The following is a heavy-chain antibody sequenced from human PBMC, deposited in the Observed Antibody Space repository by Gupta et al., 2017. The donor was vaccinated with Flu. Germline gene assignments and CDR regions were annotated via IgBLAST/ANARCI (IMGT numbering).Heavy chain of an antibody. J-gene: IGHJ4*02. CDR3: VKGGPLARIPDY. V-gene: IGHV3-23*01. D-gene: IGHD2-21*01. Sequence: WVRQGPGTGLQWVSSINSDVNTYYTDSVKGRFIISRDYSKNMLYLQMNSLAAEDTAIYYCVKGGPLARIPDYWGQGALVTVSS. CDR2: INSDVNT.